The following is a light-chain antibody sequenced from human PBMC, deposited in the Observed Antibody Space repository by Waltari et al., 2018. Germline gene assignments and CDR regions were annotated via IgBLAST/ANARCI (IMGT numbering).Light chain of an antibody. CDR3: HHYINWPLT. CDR1: QRINTN. J-gene: IGKJ4*01. Sequence: ETVMTQSPATLSVSPGERVTLSCRASQRINTNLAWYQQKPGQAPRLLIYGASTRAAGVPGRFRASGSGTEFTLTISSLQSEDFAVYFCHHYINWPLTFGGGTKVEI. CDR2: GAS. V-gene: IGKV3-15*01.